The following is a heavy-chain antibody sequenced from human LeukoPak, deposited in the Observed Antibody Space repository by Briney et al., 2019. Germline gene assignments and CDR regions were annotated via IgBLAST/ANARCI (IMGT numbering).Heavy chain of an antibody. Sequence: GTSLRLSCAASGFTFSNYGMHWVRQAPGRGLEWVAGIWYDGGYKYYADSVKGRFTISRDNSKNTLFLQMDSLRAEDTAVYYCARNYYDSSGYQEATFNYWGQGTLVTVSS. J-gene: IGHJ4*02. CDR1: GFTFSNYG. V-gene: IGHV3-33*01. D-gene: IGHD3-22*01. CDR3: ARNYYDSSGYQEATFNY. CDR2: IWYDGGYK.